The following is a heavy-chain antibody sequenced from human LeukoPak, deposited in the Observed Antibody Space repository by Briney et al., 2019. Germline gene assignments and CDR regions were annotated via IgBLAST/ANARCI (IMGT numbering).Heavy chain of an antibody. CDR3: AKNGKYSSSGMDY. Sequence: PGGSLRLSCAASGFTFSDYYMSWIRQAPGKGLEWVSYISSSSSYTNYADSVKGRFTISRDNAKNSLYLQMNSLRAEDTAVYYCAKNGKYSSSGMDYWGQGTLVTVSS. J-gene: IGHJ4*02. CDR2: ISSSSSYT. CDR1: GFTFSDYY. D-gene: IGHD6-13*01. V-gene: IGHV3-11*03.